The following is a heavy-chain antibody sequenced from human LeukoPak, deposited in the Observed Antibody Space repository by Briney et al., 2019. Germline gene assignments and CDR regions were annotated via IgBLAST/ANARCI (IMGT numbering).Heavy chain of an antibody. CDR1: GGSISSGGYY. J-gene: IGHJ4*02. D-gene: IGHD3-22*01. CDR3: ARVKGVRRGKYYDSSGFFDY. V-gene: IGHV4-31*03. CDR2: IYYSGST. Sequence: SETLSLTCTVSGGSISSGGYYWSWIRQHPGKGLEWIGYIYYSGSTYYNPSLKSRVTISVDTSKSQFSLKLSSVTAADTAVYYCARVKGVRRGKYYDSSGFFDYWGQGTLVTVSA.